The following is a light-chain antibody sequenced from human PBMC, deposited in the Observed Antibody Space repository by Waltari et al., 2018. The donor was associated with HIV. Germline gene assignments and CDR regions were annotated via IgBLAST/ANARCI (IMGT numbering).Light chain of an antibody. V-gene: IGKV1-33*01. J-gene: IGKJ5*01. Sequence: DIQMTQSPSSLSASVGDRVTITCQATQYISNYLNWYQQKPGKAPKLLIYDASNLETGVPSRFGGSGSGTDFTFTISSLQPEDIATYYCQQYDNLPITFGQGTRLEIK. CDR1: QYISNY. CDR2: DAS. CDR3: QQYDNLPIT.